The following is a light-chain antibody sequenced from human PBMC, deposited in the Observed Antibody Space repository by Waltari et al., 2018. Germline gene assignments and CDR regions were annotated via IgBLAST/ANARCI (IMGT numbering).Light chain of an antibody. Sequence: DIVMTQSPLSLPVTPGEPASISCRSSQSLLHSNGSYYLDWYLQKPGQSPQLLIYLGSNRASGVPDRFTGRGSGTTFTLKISRVEAEDVGVYYCMQSLQTPLTFGGGTKVEIK. J-gene: IGKJ4*01. CDR2: LGS. CDR3: MQSLQTPLT. V-gene: IGKV2-28*01. CDR1: QSLLHSNGSYY.